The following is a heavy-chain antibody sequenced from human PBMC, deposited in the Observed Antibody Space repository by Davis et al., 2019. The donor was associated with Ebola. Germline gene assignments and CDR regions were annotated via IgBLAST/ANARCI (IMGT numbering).Heavy chain of an antibody. J-gene: IGHJ4*02. D-gene: IGHD5-12*01. CDR3: ARGWLRSAFDQ. Sequence: HSQTLSLTCAISGDSVSGSSGAWNWIRQSPSRGLEWLGRTYYSSKWYTDSTLSVKSRITISADTAKNQLSLHLDSVTHEDTAVYYCARGWLRSAFDQWGQGTLVTVSS. CDR1: GDSVSGSSGA. CDR2: TYYSSKWYT. V-gene: IGHV6-1*01.